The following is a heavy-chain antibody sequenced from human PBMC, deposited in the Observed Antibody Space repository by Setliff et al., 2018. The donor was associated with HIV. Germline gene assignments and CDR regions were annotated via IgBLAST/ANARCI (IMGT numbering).Heavy chain of an antibody. Sequence: KSSETLSLTCAVSGYSISSGYYWGWIRQPPGKGLQWIGSFYHSGRTYYNPSLKSRVTISVDTSKNHFSLRLSSVTAADTAVYYCSRSYCGGDCSLVVDTNWFDPWGQGTLVTVSS. CDR2: FYHSGRT. CDR3: SRSYCGGDCSLVVDTNWFDP. D-gene: IGHD2-21*01. J-gene: IGHJ5*02. CDR1: GYSISSGYY. V-gene: IGHV4-38-2*01.